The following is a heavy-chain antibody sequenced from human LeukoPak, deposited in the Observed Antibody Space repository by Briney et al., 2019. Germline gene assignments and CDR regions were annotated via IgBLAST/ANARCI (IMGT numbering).Heavy chain of an antibody. CDR1: HGIHLNNLRH. J-gene: IGHJ4*02. CDR2: IYYTGST. D-gene: IGHD3-9*01. CDR3: AIRDALPAAFDY. Sequence: SETLSLTCIFSHGIHLNNLRHEVCIRQPPGKGLEWIGNIYYTGSTYYSPSLESRITIAVDTSKNQFSLKLGSVTDAAVYNCSKAIRDALPAAFDYWGQGTLVTVSS. V-gene: IGHV4-39*07.